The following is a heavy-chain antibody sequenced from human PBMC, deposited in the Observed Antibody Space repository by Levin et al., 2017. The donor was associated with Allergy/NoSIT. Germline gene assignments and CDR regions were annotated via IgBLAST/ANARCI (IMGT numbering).Heavy chain of an antibody. CDR3: AREDGSTFDF. V-gene: IGHV4-31*03. J-gene: IGHJ4*02. Sequence: KASETLSLTCTVSGGSISGGGYHWTWIRQHPEKGLEWIGYIYYSGSTFYNPSLKSRLTISVDTSKNQFSLNVSSVTAADTAVYYCAREDGSTFDFWGQGALVTVAS. CDR2: IYYSGST. D-gene: IGHD2-2*03. CDR1: GGSISGGGYH.